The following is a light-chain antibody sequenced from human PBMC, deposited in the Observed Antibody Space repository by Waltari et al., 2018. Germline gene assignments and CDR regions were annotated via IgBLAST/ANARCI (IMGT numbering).Light chain of an antibody. V-gene: IGLV2-14*01. J-gene: IGLJ3*02. CDR1: SRDVGGYNY. CDR2: DVS. CDR3: CSFTSRSTWV. Sequence: QSALTQPASVSGSPGQSITIPCTGTSRDVGGYNYVCWYQQHPGKVPKLLIFDVSNRPSGVSNRFSGSKSGNTASLTISGLQAEDESDYYCCSFTSRSTWVFGGGTKLTVL.